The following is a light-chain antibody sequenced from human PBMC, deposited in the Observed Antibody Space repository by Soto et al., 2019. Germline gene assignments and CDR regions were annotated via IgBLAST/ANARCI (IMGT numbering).Light chain of an antibody. CDR3: CSYAGSSTPLI. V-gene: IGLV2-23*02. CDR2: DVS. Sequence: QSVLTQPASVSGSPGQSIPISCTGTSSDVGSYNLVSWYQQQPGKAPKLMIYDVSKRPSGVSNRFSGSKSGNTASLIISGLQAEDEADYYCCSYAGSSTPLIFGTGTKVTVL. CDR1: SSDVGSYNL. J-gene: IGLJ1*01.